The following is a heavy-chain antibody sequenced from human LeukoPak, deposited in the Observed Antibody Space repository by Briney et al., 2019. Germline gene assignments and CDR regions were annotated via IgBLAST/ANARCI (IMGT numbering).Heavy chain of an antibody. Sequence: PGGSLRLSCAASGFTFSSYWMSWVRQAPGKGLEWVANIKQDGSEKYYVDSVKGRFTISRDNAKNSLYLQMNSLRAEDTAVYYCARDLYDYVWGLDYLGQGTLVTGSS. CDR3: ARDLYDYVWGLDY. J-gene: IGHJ4*02. V-gene: IGHV3-7*01. CDR1: GFTFSSYW. D-gene: IGHD3-16*01. CDR2: IKQDGSEK.